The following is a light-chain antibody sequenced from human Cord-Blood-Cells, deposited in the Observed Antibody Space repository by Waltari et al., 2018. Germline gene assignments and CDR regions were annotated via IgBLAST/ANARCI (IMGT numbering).Light chain of an antibody. V-gene: IGKV3-11*01. CDR2: DAS. CDR1: QSVSSY. J-gene: IGKJ4*01. CDR3: QQRSNWPPALT. Sequence: EIVLTQSPATLSLSPGERATLSCRASQSVSSYLAWYQQKPGQAPRLLIYDASNRATCIPARFSGSGSGTDFTLTISSLESEDFAVYYCQQRSNWPPALTFGGGTKVEIK.